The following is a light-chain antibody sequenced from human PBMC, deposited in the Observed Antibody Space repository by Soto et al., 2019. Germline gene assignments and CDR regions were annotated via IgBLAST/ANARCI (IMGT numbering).Light chain of an antibody. J-gene: IGKJ1*01. CDR1: QSVNGNY. CDR2: GAS. Sequence: EIVLTQSPGTLSLSPGERATLSCRASQSVNGNYLAWYQQKPGQAPRLFIYGASSRATGIPDRFAGSGSGTGFTLTISRLEPEDFAVYYCKQYGSSLTWTFGQGTKVDIK. V-gene: IGKV3-20*01. CDR3: KQYGSSLTWT.